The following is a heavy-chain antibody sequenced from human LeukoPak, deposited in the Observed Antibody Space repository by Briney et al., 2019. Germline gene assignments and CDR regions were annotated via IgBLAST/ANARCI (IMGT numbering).Heavy chain of an antibody. J-gene: IGHJ5*02. CDR1: GFTFNIYG. CDR3: ARDRGYYDSSGYYINWFDP. Sequence: PGGSLRLSCAASGFTFNIYGMHWVRQAPGKGLEWGTFIGSDGNNEYYADSVKGRFTISRDNPKNTLFLQMNSLRTEDTAVYYCARDRGYYDSSGYYINWFDPWGQGTLVTVSS. V-gene: IGHV3-30*02. D-gene: IGHD3-22*01. CDR2: IGSDGNNE.